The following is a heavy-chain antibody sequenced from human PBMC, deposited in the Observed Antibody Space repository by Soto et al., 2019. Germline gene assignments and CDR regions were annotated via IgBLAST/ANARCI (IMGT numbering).Heavy chain of an antibody. CDR2: IYTSGST. J-gene: IGHJ6*02. CDR1: GGSIRSYY. CDR3: AREGASGFGMDV. D-gene: IGHD1-26*01. Sequence: PSETLSLTCNVSGGSIRSYYWSWVRQPAGKPLEWIGRIYTSGSTNYNPSLKSRVSMSVDTSKKQFSLEVTSVTAADTAVYYCAREGASGFGMDVWGQGTTVTVSS. V-gene: IGHV4-4*07.